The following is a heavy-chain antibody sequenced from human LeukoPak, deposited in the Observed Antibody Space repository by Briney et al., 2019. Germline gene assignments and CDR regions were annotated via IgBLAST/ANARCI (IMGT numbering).Heavy chain of an antibody. V-gene: IGHV4-61*02. CDR1: GGPISSATHY. J-gene: IGHJ6*03. Sequence: KSSETLSLTCTVSGGPISSATHYWSWIRQPAGKGLEWIGRIYTAGSTDYNPSLRSRVTISVDTSKNQFSLNLTSVTAADTAVYYCARRGQGYQYMDVWGKGTTVIVSS. D-gene: IGHD3-10*01. CDR2: IYTAGST. CDR3: ARRGQGYQYMDV.